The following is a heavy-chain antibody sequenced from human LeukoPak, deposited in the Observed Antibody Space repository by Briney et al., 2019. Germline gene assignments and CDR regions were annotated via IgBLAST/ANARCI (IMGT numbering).Heavy chain of an antibody. D-gene: IGHD6-13*01. V-gene: IGHV3-48*03. CDR2: ISSSGSTI. J-gene: IGHJ4*02. CDR3: AREAPRVAAGSLVY. Sequence: GGSLRLSCAASGFTFSSYEMNWVRQAPGKGLEWVSYISSSGSTIYYADSVKGRFTISRDNAKNSLYLQMNSLRAEDTAVYYCAREAPRVAAGSLVYWGQGTLVTVSS. CDR1: GFTFSSYE.